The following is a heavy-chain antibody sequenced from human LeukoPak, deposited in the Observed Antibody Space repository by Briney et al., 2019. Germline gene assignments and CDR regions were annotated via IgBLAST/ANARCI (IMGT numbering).Heavy chain of an antibody. CDR3: ARDHLDGSGGTCPNRFDH. D-gene: IGHD2-15*01. J-gene: IGHJ5*02. Sequence: GGSLRLSCAPSGFSFSSYSMSWVRQAPGKGLEWVSYISSSSSTIYYVDSVKGRFTISRDTAKNSLYLQMNSLRAEDTAVYYWARDHLDGSGGTCPNRFDHWGQGTLVTVSS. CDR1: GFSFSSYS. CDR2: ISSSSSTI. V-gene: IGHV3-48*04.